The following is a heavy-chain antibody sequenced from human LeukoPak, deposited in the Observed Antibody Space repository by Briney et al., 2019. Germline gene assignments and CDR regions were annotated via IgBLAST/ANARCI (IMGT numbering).Heavy chain of an antibody. Sequence: ASVKVSCKASGYTFISYGISWVRQAPGQGLEWMGWISAYNGNTNYAQKFQGRVTMTTDTSTSTAYMELRSLRSDDTAMYFCAKDLVVVGFSAFDVWGQGTMVTVSS. CDR3: AKDLVVVGFSAFDV. CDR2: ISAYNGNT. CDR1: GYTFISYG. V-gene: IGHV1-18*01. J-gene: IGHJ3*01. D-gene: IGHD3-22*01.